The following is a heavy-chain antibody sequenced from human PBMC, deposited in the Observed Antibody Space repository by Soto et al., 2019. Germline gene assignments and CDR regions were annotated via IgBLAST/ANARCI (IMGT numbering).Heavy chain of an antibody. CDR1: GYTFTSYA. CDR2: INAGNGNT. V-gene: IGHV1-3*01. J-gene: IGHJ4*02. D-gene: IGHD5-12*01. CDR3: ARAPGYSGYDFFAMGVY. Sequence: ASVKVSCKASGYTFTSYAMHWVRQAPGQRLEWMGWINAGNGNTKYSQKFQGRVTITRDTSASTAYMELSSLRSEDTAVYYCARAPGYSGYDFFAMGVYWGQGTLVTVSP.